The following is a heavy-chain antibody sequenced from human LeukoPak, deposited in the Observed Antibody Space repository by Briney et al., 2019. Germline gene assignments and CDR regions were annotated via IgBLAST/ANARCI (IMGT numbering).Heavy chain of an antibody. CDR1: GYSISSGYY. CDR2: INHSGST. Sequence: SETLSLTCTVSGYSISSGYYWAWMRQPPGKGLEWIGSINHSGSTYYNPSLKSRVTVSVDTSRNQVSLRLSSVTAADTAVYYCARVCSSGRCLDYWGQGTLVTVSS. J-gene: IGHJ4*02. CDR3: ARVCSSGRCLDY. D-gene: IGHD2-15*01. V-gene: IGHV4-38-2*02.